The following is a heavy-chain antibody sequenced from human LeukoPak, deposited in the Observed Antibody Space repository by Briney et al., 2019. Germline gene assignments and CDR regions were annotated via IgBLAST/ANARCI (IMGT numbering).Heavy chain of an antibody. CDR1: GFTFSTYW. D-gene: IGHD2-8*01. CDR2: INEDGSEK. Sequence: GGSLRLSCAASGFTFSTYWMSWVRQAPGKGLEWVANINEDGSEKYYADSVRGRFTISRDNARNSLYLQMNSLRAEDTAVYYCATYNGVGFSAWFDPWGQGILVTVAS. V-gene: IGHV3-7*02. J-gene: IGHJ5*02. CDR3: ATYNGVGFSAWFDP.